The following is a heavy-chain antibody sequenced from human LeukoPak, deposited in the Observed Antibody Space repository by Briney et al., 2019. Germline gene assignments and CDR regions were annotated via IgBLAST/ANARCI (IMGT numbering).Heavy chain of an antibody. CDR3: ARDRIVVVPAAHLYYYYGMDV. D-gene: IGHD2-2*01. V-gene: IGHV3-33*01. CDR2: IWYDGSNK. CDR1: GFTFSSYG. J-gene: IGHJ6*02. Sequence: GRSLRLSCAASGFTFSSYGMDWVRQAPGKGLEWVSVIWYDGSNKYYADSVKGRFTISRDNSKNTLYLQMSSLRAEDTAVYYCARDRIVVVPAAHLYYYYGMDVWGQGTTVTVSS.